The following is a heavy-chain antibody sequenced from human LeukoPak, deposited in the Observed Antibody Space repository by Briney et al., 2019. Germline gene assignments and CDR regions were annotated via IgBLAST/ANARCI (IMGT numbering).Heavy chain of an antibody. J-gene: IGHJ4*02. Sequence: GGSLRLSCAAIGFTSNYWMHWVRQAPGKGLVWVSRISGDGSTTFYADSVKGRFTISRDNSKNTLYLQLNSLRAEDTAVYYCTRGDSGYGSFDCWGQGTLVTVSS. V-gene: IGHV3-74*01. CDR1: GFTSNYW. D-gene: IGHD5-12*01. CDR3: TRGDSGYGSFDC. CDR2: ISGDGSTT.